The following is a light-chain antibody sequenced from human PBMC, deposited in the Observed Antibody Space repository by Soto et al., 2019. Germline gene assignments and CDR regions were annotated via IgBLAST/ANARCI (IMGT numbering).Light chain of an antibody. CDR3: QQYYSDVT. CDR2: WAS. V-gene: IGKV4-1*01. CDR1: VSVLYRPTNKNY. Sequence: DIVMTDSADWLFGSLRAMATINCKSTVSVLYRPTNKNYLGWYQQKPGQPPKLLIYWASTRESGVPDRFSGSGSGTDFTLTISSLQAEDVAVYYCQQYYSDVTFGQGTKVDTK. J-gene: IGKJ1*01.